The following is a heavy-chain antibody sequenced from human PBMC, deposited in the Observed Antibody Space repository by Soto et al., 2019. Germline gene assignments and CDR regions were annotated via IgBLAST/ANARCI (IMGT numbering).Heavy chain of an antibody. J-gene: IGHJ4*02. V-gene: IGHV3-73*02. CDR1: GFTFSGSA. CDR2: IRSKANSYAK. Sequence: EVQLVESGGGLVQPGGSLKLSCAASGFTFSGSAMHWVRQASGKGLGGVGRIRSKANSYAKEYAASVKGRFTISRDDSKNTAYLQMNSLKTEDTAVYYCTSKYYDSSGYYHFDYWGQGTLVTVSS. D-gene: IGHD3-22*01. CDR3: TSKYYDSSGYYHFDY.